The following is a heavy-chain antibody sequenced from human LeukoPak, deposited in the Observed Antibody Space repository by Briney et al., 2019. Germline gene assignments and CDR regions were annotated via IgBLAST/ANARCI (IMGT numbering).Heavy chain of an antibody. J-gene: IGHJ4*02. Sequence: GGSLRLSCAASGFTFSNYEMKWVRQAPGKGLQWVSYISSRGTTIYYADSVKGRFTISRDNAKNSLYLQMNSLRAEDTAVYYCARVLYGSGSEYFDYWGQGTLVTVSS. CDR1: GFTFSNYE. D-gene: IGHD3-10*01. CDR3: ARVLYGSGSEYFDY. V-gene: IGHV3-48*03. CDR2: ISSRGTTI.